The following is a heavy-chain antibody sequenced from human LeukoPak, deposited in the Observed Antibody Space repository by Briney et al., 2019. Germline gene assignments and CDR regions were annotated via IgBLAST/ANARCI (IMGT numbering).Heavy chain of an antibody. CDR3: AREEADGCSGGSCYSSYVGEYFQH. J-gene: IGHJ1*01. V-gene: IGHV1-2*04. CDR1: GYPFTGYY. CDR2: INPNSGGT. Sequence: ASVKVSCKASGYPFTGYYMHWVRQAPGQGLEWMGWINPNSGGTNYAQKFQGWVTMTRDTSISTAYMELSRLRSDDTAVYYCAREEADGCSGGSCYSSYVGEYFQHWGQGTLVTVSS. D-gene: IGHD2-15*01.